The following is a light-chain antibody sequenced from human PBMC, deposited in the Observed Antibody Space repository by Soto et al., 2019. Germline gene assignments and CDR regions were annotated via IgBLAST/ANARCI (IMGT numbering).Light chain of an antibody. CDR1: QSVSNNY. CDR3: QQYNTYSSA. CDR2: DAS. V-gene: IGKV3-20*01. Sequence: EIVLTQSPGTLSLSPGEIANLSCMASQSVSNNYLAWYQQKPGQAPRLLIYDASSRPPGIPDRFSGSGSGTDFTLTISSLQPDDFATYYCQQYNTYSSAFGPGTKVDIK. J-gene: IGKJ3*01.